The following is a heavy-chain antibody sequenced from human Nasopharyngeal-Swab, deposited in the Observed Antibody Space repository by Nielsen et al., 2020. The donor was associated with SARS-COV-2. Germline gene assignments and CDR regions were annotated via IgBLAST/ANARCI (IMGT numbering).Heavy chain of an antibody. V-gene: IGHV4-39*01. D-gene: IGHD3-10*01. J-gene: IGHJ6*02. CDR2: IYYSGST. CDR3: ARRVARAPRHAGDYYYGMDV. Sequence: WIRQPPGKGLEWIGSIYYSGSTYYNPSLKSRVTISVDTSKNQFSLKLSSVTAADTAVYYCARRVARAPRHAGDYYYGMDVWGQGTTVTVSS.